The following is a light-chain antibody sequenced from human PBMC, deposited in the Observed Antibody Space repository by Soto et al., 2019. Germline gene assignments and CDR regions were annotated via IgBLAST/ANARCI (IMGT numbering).Light chain of an antibody. J-gene: IGKJ2*01. CDR1: QSINTY. CDR2: AAS. V-gene: IGKV1-39*01. CDR3: QQRYSTPS. Sequence: DIQMTQSPASLSASAGDRVTITCRASQSINTYLNWYQQKPGKAPKLLIYAASSLQSGVPSRFSGSGSGTDFTLTISNLQREDSATYYCQQRYSTPSFGQGTKLEIK.